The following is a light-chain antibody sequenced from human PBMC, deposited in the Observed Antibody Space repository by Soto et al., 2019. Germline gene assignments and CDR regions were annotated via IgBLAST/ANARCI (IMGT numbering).Light chain of an antibody. CDR1: GSNIGAGYD. V-gene: IGLV1-40*01. Sequence: QSVLTQPPSVSGAPGQRVTIFCTGSGSNIGAGYDVHWYQQLPGTAPKLLSYGNSNWRSGVPDRFSGSKSGSSAALAITGLQAEDESDYYCQSYDSSLSGPVVFGGGTKLTVL. J-gene: IGLJ2*01. CDR2: GNS. CDR3: QSYDSSLSGPVV.